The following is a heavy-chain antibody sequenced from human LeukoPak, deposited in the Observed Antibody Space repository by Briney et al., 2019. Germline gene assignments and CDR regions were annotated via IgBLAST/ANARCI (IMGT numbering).Heavy chain of an antibody. J-gene: IGHJ6*03. CDR2: IIPMFGIT. CDR3: ARGSSNNYYYYYMDV. CDR1: GGTFSSYA. Sequence: SVKVSCKASGGTFSSYAISWVRQAPGQGLEWMGGIIPMFGITNYAQKFQGRVTITVDESTSTAFMELTSLTSEDTAVYYCARGSSNNYYYYYMDVWGKGTTVTISS. D-gene: IGHD6-13*01. V-gene: IGHV1-69*01.